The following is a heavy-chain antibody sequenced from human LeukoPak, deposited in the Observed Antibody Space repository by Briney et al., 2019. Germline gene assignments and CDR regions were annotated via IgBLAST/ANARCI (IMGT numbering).Heavy chain of an antibody. D-gene: IGHD3-10*01. V-gene: IGHV7-4-1*02. CDR3: ARDGRLLWFGELWGHNTWFDP. CDR1: GYTFTKYG. J-gene: IGHJ5*02. CDR2: INTNTGNP. Sequence: ASVKVSCKASGYTFTKYGMNWVRQAPGHGLEWMGWINTNTGNPTYAQDFTGRFVFSLDTSINTAYLQISSLKAEDTAVYYCARDGRLLWFGELWGHNTWFDPWGQGTLVTVSS.